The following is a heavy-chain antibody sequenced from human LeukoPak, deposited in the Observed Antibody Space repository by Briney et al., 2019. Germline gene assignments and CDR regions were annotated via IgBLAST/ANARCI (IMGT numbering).Heavy chain of an antibody. V-gene: IGHV4-39*07. J-gene: IGHJ6*03. Sequence: SETLSLTCTVSGGSISSSSYYWGWIRQPPGKGLEWIGSIYYSGSTYYNPFLKSRVTISVETSKNQFSLKLSSVTAADTAVYYCASGYDSTPLNMDVWGKGTTVTVSS. CDR2: IYYSGST. CDR1: GGSISSSSYY. CDR3: ASGYDSTPLNMDV. D-gene: IGHD5-12*01.